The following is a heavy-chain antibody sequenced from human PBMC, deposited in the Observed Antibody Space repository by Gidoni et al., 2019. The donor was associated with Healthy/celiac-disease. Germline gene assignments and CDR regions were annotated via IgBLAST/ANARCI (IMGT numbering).Heavy chain of an antibody. CDR2: ISGSGGST. CDR3: AKDALGQVYYYYYGMDV. Sequence: EVQLVESGGGLVQPGGSLRLSCAASGFTFRSYAMSWVRQAPGKGLEWVSAISGSGGSTYYADSVKGRFTISRDNSKNTLYLQMNSLRAEDTAVYYCAKDALGQVYYYYYGMDVWGQGTTVTVSS. CDR1: GFTFRSYA. J-gene: IGHJ6*02. V-gene: IGHV3-23*04.